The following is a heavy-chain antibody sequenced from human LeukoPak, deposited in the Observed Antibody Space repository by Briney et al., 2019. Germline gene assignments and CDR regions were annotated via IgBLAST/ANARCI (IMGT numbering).Heavy chain of an antibody. D-gene: IGHD3-3*01. J-gene: IGHJ6*03. CDR1: GFTFSSYA. Sequence: GGFLRLSCAASGFTFSSYAMSWVRQAPGKGPEWVSAISGSGGSTYYADSVKGRFTISRDNSKNTLYLQMNSLRAEDTAVYYCAKGTIFGNMDYYYYMDVWGKGTTVTVSS. CDR3: AKGTIFGNMDYYYYMDV. V-gene: IGHV3-23*01. CDR2: ISGSGGST.